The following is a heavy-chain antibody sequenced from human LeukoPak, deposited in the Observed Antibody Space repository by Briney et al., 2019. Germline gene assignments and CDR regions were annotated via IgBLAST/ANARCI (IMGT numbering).Heavy chain of an antibody. D-gene: IGHD6-6*01. V-gene: IGHV4-59*01. CDR3: ARARIAAPTGVGYYYYYMDV. CDR1: GGSISSYY. Sequence: SETLSLTCTVSGGSISSYYWSWIRQPPGKGLEWIGYIYYSGSTNYNPSLKSRVTISVDTSKNQFSLKLSSVTAADTAVYYCARARIAAPTGVGYYYYYMDVWGKGTTVTVSS. CDR2: IYYSGST. J-gene: IGHJ6*03.